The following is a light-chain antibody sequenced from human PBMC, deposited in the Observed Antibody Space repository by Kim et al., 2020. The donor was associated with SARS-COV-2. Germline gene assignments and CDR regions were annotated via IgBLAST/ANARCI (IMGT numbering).Light chain of an antibody. CDR3: QQYDTYHT. V-gene: IGKV1-5*03. CDR1: QNINNL. Sequence: DIQMTQSPSTLSASVGDSVTITCRASQNINNLLAWYQLRPGRASKLLIYTASNLESGVPSRFSGSGSGTEFTLTIYSLQPDDFATYYCQQYDTYHTFGQGTKLEI. CDR2: TAS. J-gene: IGKJ2*01.